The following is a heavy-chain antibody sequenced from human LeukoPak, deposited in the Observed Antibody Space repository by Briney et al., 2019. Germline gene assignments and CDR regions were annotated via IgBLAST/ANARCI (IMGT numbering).Heavy chain of an antibody. D-gene: IGHD2-2*01. Sequence: SDTLSLTCAVYGGSFSGYYWSWIRQPPGKGLGWIGEINHSGSTNYNPSLKSRVTISVDTPKNQFSLKLSSVTAADTAVYYCARDIVVVPAAYSLSYYYYYMDVWGKGTTVTVSS. V-gene: IGHV4-34*01. CDR1: GGSFSGYY. J-gene: IGHJ6*03. CDR3: ARDIVVVPAAYSLSYYYYYMDV. CDR2: INHSGST.